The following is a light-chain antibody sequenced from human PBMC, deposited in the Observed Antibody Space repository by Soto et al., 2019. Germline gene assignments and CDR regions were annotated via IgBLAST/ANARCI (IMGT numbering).Light chain of an antibody. CDR1: QSVLYSSNNKNY. V-gene: IGKV4-1*01. CDR2: CAS. CDR3: QQYYSTPRT. Sequence: DIVMTQSPDSLAMSLGERATINCKSSQSVLYSSNNKNYLAWYQQKPGQPPKLLIYCASTRESGVPDRFIGSGSGTDFTLTISSLQAEDVAVYYCQQYYSTPRTFGGGTKVEIK. J-gene: IGKJ4*01.